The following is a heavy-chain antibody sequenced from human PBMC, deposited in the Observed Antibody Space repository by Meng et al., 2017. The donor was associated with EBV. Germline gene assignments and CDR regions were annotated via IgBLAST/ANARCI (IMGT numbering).Heavy chain of an antibody. V-gene: IGHV1-3*01. CDR2: INAGNGNT. D-gene: IGHD2-15*01. CDR3: ARRGGVADWFDP. CDR1: GYTFTSYA. Sequence: QVQFVQSGNEVKKPGASVKVACKASGYTFTSYAMHWVRQAPGQRLEWMGWINAGNGNTKYSQKFQGRVTITRDTSASTAYMELSSLRSEDTAVYYCARRGGVADWFDPWGQGTLVTVSS. J-gene: IGHJ5*02.